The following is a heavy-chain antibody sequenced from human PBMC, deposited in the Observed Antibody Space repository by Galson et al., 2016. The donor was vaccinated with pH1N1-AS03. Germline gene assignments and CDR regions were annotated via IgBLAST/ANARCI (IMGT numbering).Heavy chain of an antibody. CDR1: GYTFTKYA. Sequence: SVKVSCKASGYTFTKYAIHWVRQAPGQRPEWMGWINVGNGNTKYSQKFQGRVTITRDSSANIAYMELSSLRPEDTAVYYCAKVGGWQWLVPGGQGTLVTVPS. J-gene: IGHJ4*02. D-gene: IGHD6-19*01. CDR3: AKVGGWQWLVP. V-gene: IGHV1-3*01. CDR2: INVGNGNT.